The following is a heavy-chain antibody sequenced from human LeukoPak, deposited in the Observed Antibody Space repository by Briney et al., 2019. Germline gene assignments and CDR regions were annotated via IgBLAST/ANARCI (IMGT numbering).Heavy chain of an antibody. D-gene: IGHD3-10*01. CDR3: ARGGRHLILWFGESHPYDY. CDR1: GFIYSSYS. CDR2: ISKSSWYI. J-gene: IGHJ4*02. V-gene: IGHV3-21*01. Sequence: GGSLRLFCAASGFIYSSYSMNGVRQASGKGLEWVKSISKSSWYIYYADSVKGRFTVYRDDAKHSLYLQMNSLRAEDTAVYYCARGGRHLILWFGESHPYDYWGQGTLVTVSS.